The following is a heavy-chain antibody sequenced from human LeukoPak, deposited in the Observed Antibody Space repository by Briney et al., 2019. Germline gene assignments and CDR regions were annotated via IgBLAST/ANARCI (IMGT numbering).Heavy chain of an antibody. CDR3: TKRTRGYNYGPSDY. J-gene: IGHJ4*02. CDR2: ISGGGSTT. Sequence: GGSLRLSCAASEFSFSGYAMSWVRQAPGKGLEWVSTISGGGSTTWYADSVKGRFTISRDNSKSTLYLQMNSLRAEDTAVYYCTKRTRGYNYGPSDYWGQGTLVTVSS. CDR1: EFSFSGYA. V-gene: IGHV3-23*01. D-gene: IGHD5-18*01.